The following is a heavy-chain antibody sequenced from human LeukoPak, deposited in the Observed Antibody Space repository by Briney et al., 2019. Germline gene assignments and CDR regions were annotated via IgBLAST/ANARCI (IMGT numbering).Heavy chain of an antibody. Sequence: ESGPALVKPTQTLTVTCTFSGFSLSTSQMRESWIRQPPGKALEWLARIDWDDDIFYNTSLKTRLTISKDTSKNQVVLTMTNMAPVDTATYHCARTGRLGLIDYWGHGTLVTVSS. D-gene: IGHD3-10*01. V-gene: IGHV2-70*04. CDR1: GFSLSTSQMR. CDR3: ARTGRLGLIDY. CDR2: IDWDDDI. J-gene: IGHJ4*01.